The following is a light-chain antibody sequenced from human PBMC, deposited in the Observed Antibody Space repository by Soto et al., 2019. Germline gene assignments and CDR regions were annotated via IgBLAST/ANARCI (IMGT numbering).Light chain of an antibody. V-gene: IGKV1-27*01. Sequence: DIQMTQSPSSLSASVGDRVTITCRASQDISVYLAWYQQKPGKVPKLLIYSASTFQSGVPSRFSGSGSWTEFTLTISSLQPEDVATYYCQEFNTAPLTFGQGTRLDMK. CDR1: QDISVY. CDR2: SAS. J-gene: IGKJ5*01. CDR3: QEFNTAPLT.